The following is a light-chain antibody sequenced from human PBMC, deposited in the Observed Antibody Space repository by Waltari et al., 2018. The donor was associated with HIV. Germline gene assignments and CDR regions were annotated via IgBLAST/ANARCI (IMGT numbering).Light chain of an antibody. CDR1: QELRGS. V-gene: IGKV1D-12*01. J-gene: IGKJ4*01. CDR2: GAS. Sequence: DIQVTQSPSFVSASVGDTVVITCRASQELRGSLAWFRQEPGEAPKLLIYGASTLQSGVPSRFRGSGSGRLFTLTISSLQPEDFATYYCQQAVSFPLAFGGGTKVEI. CDR3: QQAVSFPLA.